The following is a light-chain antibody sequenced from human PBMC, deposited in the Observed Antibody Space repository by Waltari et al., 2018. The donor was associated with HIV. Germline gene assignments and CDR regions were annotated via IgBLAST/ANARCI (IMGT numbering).Light chain of an antibody. Sequence: EIVMTQSPATLSVSPGERATLSCRASQSVSSNLAWYQQKPGQAPRLLIYGASTRATGVPARISGSGSGTEFTLTSISLQSEEFAVYYCQQYNNWPQTFGQGTKLEIK. V-gene: IGKV3-15*01. CDR1: QSVSSN. CDR2: GAS. CDR3: QQYNNWPQT. J-gene: IGKJ2*01.